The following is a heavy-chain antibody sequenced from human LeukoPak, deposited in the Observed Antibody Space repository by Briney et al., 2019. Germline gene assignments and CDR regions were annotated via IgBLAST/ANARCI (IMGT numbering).Heavy chain of an antibody. CDR1: GYSFTGYW. V-gene: IGHV5-51*01. CDR3: ARLHYGSGNGMDV. Sequence: GESLKISCKGSGYSFTGYWIGWVRQMPGKGLEWMGIIYPGDSDTRYSPSSQGQVTISADKSISTAYLQWSSLKASDTAMYYCARLHYGSGNGMDVWGQGTTVTVSS. J-gene: IGHJ6*02. D-gene: IGHD3-10*01. CDR2: IYPGDSDT.